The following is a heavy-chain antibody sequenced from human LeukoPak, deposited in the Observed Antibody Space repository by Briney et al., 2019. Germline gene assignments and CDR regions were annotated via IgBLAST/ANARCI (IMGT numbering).Heavy chain of an antibody. Sequence: SETLSLTCTVSGGSISSGGYYWSWIRQPPGKGLEWIGYIYHSGSTYYNPSLKSRVTISVDRSKNQFSLKLSSVTAADTAVYYCALSSTSSHGAFDYWGQGTLVTVSS. J-gene: IGHJ4*02. CDR3: ALSSTSSHGAFDY. CDR1: GGSISSGGYY. V-gene: IGHV4-30-2*01. D-gene: IGHD2-2*01. CDR2: IYHSGST.